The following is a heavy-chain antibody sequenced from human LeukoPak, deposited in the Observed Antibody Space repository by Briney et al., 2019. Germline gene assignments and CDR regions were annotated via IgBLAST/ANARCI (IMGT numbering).Heavy chain of an antibody. J-gene: IGHJ4*02. D-gene: IGHD1-26*01. Sequence: PSETLSLTCTVSRGPINSRSDYWWAWIRQPPGKGLEWIGSVYYDGSTYYKPSLKSRLTISVDMSKDQLSLNLTSVTAADTAVYFCARQRAGGTWAFEHWGQGTLLTVSS. CDR1: RGPINSRSDYW. CDR2: VYYDGST. CDR3: ARQRAGGTWAFEH. V-gene: IGHV4-39*01.